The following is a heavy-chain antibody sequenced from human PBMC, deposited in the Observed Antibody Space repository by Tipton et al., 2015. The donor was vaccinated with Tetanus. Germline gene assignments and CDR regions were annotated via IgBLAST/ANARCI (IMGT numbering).Heavy chain of an antibody. D-gene: IGHD5/OR15-5a*01. J-gene: IGHJ4*02. Sequence: GSLRLSCAASGFTVSSNYMSWVRQAPGKGLEWVSVIYSGGSTYYADSVRGRFTISRDNSKNTLYLQMNSLRAEGTAVYYCAKDGCFSVGCLGSDYWGQGNLVTVSS. CDR1: GFTVSSNY. V-gene: IGHV3-53*01. CDR3: AKDGCFSVGCLGSDY. CDR2: IYSGGST.